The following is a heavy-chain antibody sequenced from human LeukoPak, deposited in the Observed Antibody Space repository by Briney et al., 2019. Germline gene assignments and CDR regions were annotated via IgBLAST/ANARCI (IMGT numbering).Heavy chain of an antibody. D-gene: IGHD6-19*01. CDR3: ARPALVAGFPYDY. CDR1: GFTFSSYA. CDR2: ISSNGGST. V-gene: IGHV3-64*01. Sequence: PGGSLRLSCAASGFTFSSYAMHWVRQAPGKGLEYVSAISSNGGSTYYANSVKGRFTISRDNSKNTLYLQMGSLRAEDLAVYYCARPALVAGFPYDYWGQGTLVTVSS. J-gene: IGHJ4*02.